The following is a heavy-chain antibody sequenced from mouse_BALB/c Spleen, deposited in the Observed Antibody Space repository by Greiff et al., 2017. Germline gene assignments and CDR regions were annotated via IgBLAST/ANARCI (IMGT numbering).Heavy chain of an antibody. CDR2: IYPGSGNT. D-gene: IGHD1-1*01. Sequence: QVHVKQSGAELARPGASVKLSCKASGYTFTDYYINWVKQRTGQGLEWIGEIYPGSGNTYYNEKFKGKATLTADKSSSTAYMQLSSLTSEDSAVYFCARTTVSYFDVWGAGTTVTVSS. CDR1: GYTFTDYY. J-gene: IGHJ1*01. CDR3: ARTTVSYFDV. V-gene: IGHV1-77*01.